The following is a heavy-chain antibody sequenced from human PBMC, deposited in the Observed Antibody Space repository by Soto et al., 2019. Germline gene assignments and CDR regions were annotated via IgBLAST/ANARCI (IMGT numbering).Heavy chain of an antibody. CDR1: GGSISSYY. J-gene: IGHJ5*02. V-gene: IGHV4-59*12. Sequence: SETLSLTCTVSGGSISSYYWSWIRQPPGKGLEWIGYIYYSGTTYYNPSLKSRVTISVDTSKNQFSLRLTSVTAADTAVYYCARSVDPWGQGTLVTVSS. CDR2: IYYSGTT. CDR3: ARSVDP.